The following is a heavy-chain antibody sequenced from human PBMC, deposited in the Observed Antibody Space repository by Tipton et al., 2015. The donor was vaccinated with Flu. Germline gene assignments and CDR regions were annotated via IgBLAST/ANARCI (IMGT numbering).Heavy chain of an antibody. Sequence: LSLTCTVSGGSISSYYWSWIRQPPGKGLEWIGYIYYSGSTNYNPSLKSRVTISVDTSKNQFSLKLSSVTAADTAVYYCARQVAYYGYDYWGQGTLVTVSS. CDR2: IYYSGST. CDR3: ARQVAYYGYDY. CDR1: GGSISSYY. V-gene: IGHV4-59*08. D-gene: IGHD3-10*01. J-gene: IGHJ4*02.